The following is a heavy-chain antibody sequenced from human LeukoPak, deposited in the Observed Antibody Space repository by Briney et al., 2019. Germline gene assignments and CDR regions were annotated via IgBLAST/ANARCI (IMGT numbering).Heavy chain of an antibody. J-gene: IGHJ3*02. V-gene: IGHV3-23*01. CDR2: ISESGSRT. D-gene: IGHD6-13*01. CDR1: GFTFSRYV. Sequence: GGSLRLSCAASGFTFSRYVMSWVRQAPGKGPEWVSAISESGSRTYHGDSVKGRFTISRDNSKNTLYLQMSSLRAEDTAVYYCASAGYTSSSGRAFDIWGQGTMVTVSS. CDR3: ASAGYTSSSGRAFDI.